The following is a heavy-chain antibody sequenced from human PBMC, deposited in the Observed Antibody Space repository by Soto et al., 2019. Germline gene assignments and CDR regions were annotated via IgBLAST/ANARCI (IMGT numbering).Heavy chain of an antibody. Sequence: SETLSRTCTVSGGSMSSGDYYWSWIRQPPGKGLEWIGYIFYSGSTYYNPSLKSRVTISVDTSKNQFSLKLRSVTAADTAVYYCARGEYHYGSGSYYPPGYWGQGTLVTVSS. V-gene: IGHV4-30-4*01. CDR2: IFYSGST. J-gene: IGHJ4*02. CDR3: ARGEYHYGSGSYYPPGY. D-gene: IGHD3-10*01. CDR1: GGSMSSGDYY.